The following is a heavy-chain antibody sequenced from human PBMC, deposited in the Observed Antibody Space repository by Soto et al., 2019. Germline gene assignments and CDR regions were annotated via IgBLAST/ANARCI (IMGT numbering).Heavy chain of an antibody. CDR3: AKGARIHYYYYMDV. CDR1: GFTFDDYA. D-gene: IGHD3-16*01. J-gene: IGHJ6*03. Sequence: SLRLSCAASGFTFDDYAMHWVRQAPGKGLEWVSGISWNSGSIGYADSVKGRFTISRDNAKNSLYLQMNSLRAEDTALYYCAKGARIHYYYYMDVWGKGTTVTVSS. V-gene: IGHV3-9*01. CDR2: ISWNSGSI.